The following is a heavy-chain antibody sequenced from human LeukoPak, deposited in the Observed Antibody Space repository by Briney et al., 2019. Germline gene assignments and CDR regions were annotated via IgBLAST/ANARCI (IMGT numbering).Heavy chain of an antibody. Sequence: GESLKISCKGSGYSFTSYWIGWVRQMPGKGLEWMGIIYPGDSDTRYSPSFQGQVTISADKSISTAYLQWSSLKASDTAMYCCASLNYYDSSGYPDAFDIWGQGTMVTVSS. CDR2: IYPGDSDT. J-gene: IGHJ3*02. CDR3: ASLNYYDSSGYPDAFDI. D-gene: IGHD3-22*01. CDR1: GYSFTSYW. V-gene: IGHV5-51*01.